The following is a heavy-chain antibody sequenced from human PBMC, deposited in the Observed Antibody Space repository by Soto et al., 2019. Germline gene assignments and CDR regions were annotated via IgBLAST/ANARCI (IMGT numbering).Heavy chain of an antibody. D-gene: IGHD3-22*01. Sequence: GSLRLSCAASGFTFSNAWMSWVRQAPGKGLEWVGRIKSKTDGGTTDYAAPVKGRFTISRDDSKNTLYLQMNSLKTEDTAVYYCTRHTYYYDSSGYYYVGYYYYGMDVWGQGTTVTVSS. CDR2: IKSKTDGGTT. J-gene: IGHJ6*02. CDR3: TRHTYYYDSSGYYYVGYYYYGMDV. V-gene: IGHV3-15*01. CDR1: GFTFSNAW.